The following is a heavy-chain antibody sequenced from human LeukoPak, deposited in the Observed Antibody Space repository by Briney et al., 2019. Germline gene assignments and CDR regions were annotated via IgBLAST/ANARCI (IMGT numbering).Heavy chain of an antibody. D-gene: IGHD6-19*01. V-gene: IGHV1-69*05. J-gene: IGHJ3*02. CDR1: GGTFSSYG. CDR3: ARDHIAVAGNAAFDI. Sequence: ASVKVSCKASGGTFSSYGLSWVRQAPGQGLEWMGGIIPLFGTANYAQKFQGRVTMTTDTSTSTAYMELRSLRSDDTAVYYCARDHIAVAGNAAFDIWGQGTMVTVSS. CDR2: IIPLFGTA.